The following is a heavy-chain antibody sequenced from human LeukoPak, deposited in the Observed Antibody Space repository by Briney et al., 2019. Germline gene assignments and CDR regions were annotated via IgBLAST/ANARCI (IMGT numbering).Heavy chain of an antibody. J-gene: IGHJ4*02. V-gene: IGHV4-4*09. CDR1: GDSITNSW. Sequence: SETLSLTCTVSGDSITNSWWSWVRQSPGKGLEWIGYIYATGTTNYNPSLRSRVTISVDTSKNQFSLKLSSVTAADTAVYYCARGGLRYFDWLSPGLDYWGQGTLVTVSS. D-gene: IGHD3-9*01. CDR2: IYATGTT. CDR3: ARGGLRYFDWLSPGLDY.